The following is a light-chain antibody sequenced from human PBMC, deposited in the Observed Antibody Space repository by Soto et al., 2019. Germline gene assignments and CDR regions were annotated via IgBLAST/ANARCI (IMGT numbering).Light chain of an antibody. CDR2: GAS. CDR3: QQYGSSPRT. Sequence: IVLAQSPGTLSLSLGERATLSCRASQSVSSNYLAWYQQKPGQAPRLLIYGASSRATGIPDRFSGSGTGTDFTLTISRLDPEDFAVYYCQQYGSSPRTFGQGTKVEIK. V-gene: IGKV3-20*01. J-gene: IGKJ1*01. CDR1: QSVSSNY.